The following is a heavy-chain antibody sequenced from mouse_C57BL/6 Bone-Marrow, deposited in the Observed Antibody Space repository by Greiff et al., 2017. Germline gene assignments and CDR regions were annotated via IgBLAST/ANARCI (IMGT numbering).Heavy chain of an antibody. Sequence: EVQLQQSGGGLVQPGGSLKLSCAASGFTFSDYYMYWVRQTPEKRLEWVAYISNGGGSTYYPDTVKGRFTISRDNAKNTLYLQMSRLKSEDTAMYYCARGIYYYGSSYPYWYFDVWGTGTTVTVSS. V-gene: IGHV5-12*01. CDR3: ARGIYYYGSSYPYWYFDV. CDR1: GFTFSDYY. D-gene: IGHD1-1*01. J-gene: IGHJ1*03. CDR2: ISNGGGST.